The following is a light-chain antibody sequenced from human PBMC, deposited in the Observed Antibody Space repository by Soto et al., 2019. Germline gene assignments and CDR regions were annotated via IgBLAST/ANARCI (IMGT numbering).Light chain of an antibody. J-gene: IGKJ1*01. CDR3: QQYNSFPWT. V-gene: IGKV1-5*01. CDR1: QRIGSW. CDR2: DAS. Sequence: DIQMTQSPSTLSACVGDRVSITCRASQRIGSWLAWYQQKPGKVPKLLIYDASTLISGVPSRFSGTGSGTEFTLTISCLQSEDFATYYCQQYNSFPWTFGQGTKVDIK.